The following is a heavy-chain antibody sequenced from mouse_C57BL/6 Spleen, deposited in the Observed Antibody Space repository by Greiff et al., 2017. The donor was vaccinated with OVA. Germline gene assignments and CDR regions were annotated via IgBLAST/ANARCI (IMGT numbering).Heavy chain of an antibody. V-gene: IGHV3-6*01. D-gene: IGHD1-1*02. Sequence: EVKLQESGPGLVKPSQSLSLTCSVAGYSITSGYYWNWIRQFPGNKLEWMGYISYDGSNNYNPSLKNRISITRDTSKNQFFLKLNSVTTEDTATYYCAGSYRYFDYWGQGTTLTVSS. CDR1: GYSITSGYY. CDR2: ISYDGSN. J-gene: IGHJ2*01. CDR3: AGSYRYFDY.